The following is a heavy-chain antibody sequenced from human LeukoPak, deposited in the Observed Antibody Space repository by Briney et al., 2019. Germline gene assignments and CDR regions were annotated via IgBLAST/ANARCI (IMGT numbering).Heavy chain of an antibody. CDR3: ARDQQYHRPAGWFDP. Sequence: SGTLSLTCTVSGVSIRTYYWSWLRQPPGKGLEWIGYKSGAGRDLYNPSLKSRVTISVDASENQFSLSLRSVTAADTAVYYCARDQQYHRPAGWFDPWGQGTLVTVSS. D-gene: IGHD1-14*01. CDR2: KSGAGRD. CDR1: GVSIRTYY. V-gene: IGHV4-4*08. J-gene: IGHJ5*02.